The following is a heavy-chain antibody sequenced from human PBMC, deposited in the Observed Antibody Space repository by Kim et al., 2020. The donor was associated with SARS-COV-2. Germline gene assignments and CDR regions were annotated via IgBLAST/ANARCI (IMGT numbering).Heavy chain of an antibody. CDR3: ARGKTYYYGSGSYPYFDY. CDR1: GFTFSSYD. D-gene: IGHD3-10*01. Sequence: GGSLRLSCAASGFTFSSYDMHWVRQATGKGLEWVSAIGTAGDTYYPGSVKGRFTISRENAKNSLYLQMNSLRAGDTAVYYCARGKTYYYGSGSYPYFDYWGQGTLVTVSS. CDR2: IGTAGDT. J-gene: IGHJ4*02. V-gene: IGHV3-13*01.